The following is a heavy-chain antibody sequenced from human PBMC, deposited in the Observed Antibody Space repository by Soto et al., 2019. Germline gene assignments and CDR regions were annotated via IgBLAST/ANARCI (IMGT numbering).Heavy chain of an antibody. CDR2: TRGTGAA. V-gene: IGHV3-53*01. D-gene: IGHD2-21*02. J-gene: IGHJ3*01. CDR3: RAWLLSESFDV. CDR1: GFSVNTDF. Sequence: VHLMESGGGLMQPGGSLRLSCAASGFSVNTDFMNWVRKAPGKVLEWVSFTRGTGAALYADSVKCRLIVSKDDANNAVYIRLNSLAVDDTAVYYCRAWLLSESFDVWGPGTVVTVSA.